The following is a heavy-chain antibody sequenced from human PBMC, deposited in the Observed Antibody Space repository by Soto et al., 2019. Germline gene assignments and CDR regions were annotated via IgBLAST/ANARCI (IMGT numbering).Heavy chain of an antibody. D-gene: IGHD6-19*01. Sequence: SLRLSCAASGFTFSSYAMHWVRQAPGKGLEWVAVISYDGSNKYYADSVKGRFTISRDNSKNTLYLQMNSLRAEDTAVYYCARDPVAGTGVMGDYWGQGTLVTVSS. J-gene: IGHJ4*02. CDR3: ARDPVAGTGVMGDY. V-gene: IGHV3-30-3*01. CDR1: GFTFSSYA. CDR2: ISYDGSNK.